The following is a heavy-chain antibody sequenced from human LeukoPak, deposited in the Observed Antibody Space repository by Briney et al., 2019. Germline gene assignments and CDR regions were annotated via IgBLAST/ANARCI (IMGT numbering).Heavy chain of an antibody. J-gene: IGHJ6*03. CDR2: ISSSSSTI. Sequence: QPGGSLRLSCAASGFTFSSYSMNWVRQAPGKGLEWVSYISSSSSTIYYADSVKGRFTISRDNAKNSLYLQMNSLRAEDTAVYYCARDGRSEYSSSKAYYYMDVWGKGTTVTVSS. V-gene: IGHV3-48*04. CDR3: ARDGRSEYSSSKAYYYMDV. CDR1: GFTFSSYS. D-gene: IGHD6-6*01.